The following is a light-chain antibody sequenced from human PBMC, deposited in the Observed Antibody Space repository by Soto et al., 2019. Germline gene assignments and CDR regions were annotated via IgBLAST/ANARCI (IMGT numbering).Light chain of an antibody. CDR1: QGISSY. Sequence: AIRMTQSPSSFSASTVDRVTITCRASQGISSYLAWYQQKPGKAPKLLIYAASTLQSGVPSRFSGSGSGTDFTLTISSLQPDDFATYYCQHYNSYSEAFGQGTKVDIK. CDR2: AAS. J-gene: IGKJ1*01. CDR3: QHYNSYSEA. V-gene: IGKV1-8*01.